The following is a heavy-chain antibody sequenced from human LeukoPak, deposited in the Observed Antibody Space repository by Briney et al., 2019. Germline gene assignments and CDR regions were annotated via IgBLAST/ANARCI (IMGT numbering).Heavy chain of an antibody. Sequence: GSLRLSCAASGFTFSSYSMNWVRQAPGKGLEWVSSISSSSSYIYYADSVKGRFTISRDNAKNSLYLQMNSLRAEDTAVHYCARQNTPHGNFDYWGQGILVTVSS. CDR2: ISSSSSYI. V-gene: IGHV3-21*04. CDR1: GFTFSSYS. J-gene: IGHJ4*02. CDR3: ARQNTPHGNFDY. D-gene: IGHD1-26*01.